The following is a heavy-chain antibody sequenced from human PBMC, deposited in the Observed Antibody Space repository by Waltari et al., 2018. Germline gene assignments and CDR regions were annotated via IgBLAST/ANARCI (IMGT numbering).Heavy chain of an antibody. CDR1: GYSFTTYW. CDR3: ARHRADWDDIVTGYYRYFDL. V-gene: IGHV5-51*01. J-gene: IGHJ2*01. D-gene: IGHD3-9*01. CDR2: IYPGDSDT. Sequence: EVQLVQSGTEVKKPGESLKISCKASGYSFTTYWIGWVRQMPGKGLEWMGIIYPGDSDTRYSPSFQGQVTISADNSINTAYLQGSSLKASDTAMYYCARHRADWDDIVTGYYRYFDLWGRGTLVTVSP.